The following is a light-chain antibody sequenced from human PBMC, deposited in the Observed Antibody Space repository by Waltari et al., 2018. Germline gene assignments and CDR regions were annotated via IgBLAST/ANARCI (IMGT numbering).Light chain of an antibody. V-gene: IGKV3-11*01. J-gene: IGKJ1*01. CDR3: QQRSNWPPT. CDR1: QSVSSY. Sequence: EIVLTQSPATMSLSPGARATPSCRASQSVSSYLALYQQKPGQAPRLLIYDASNSATGIPARFSGSGSGTDFTLTISSLEPEDFAVYYCQQRSNWPPTFGQGTKVEIK. CDR2: DAS.